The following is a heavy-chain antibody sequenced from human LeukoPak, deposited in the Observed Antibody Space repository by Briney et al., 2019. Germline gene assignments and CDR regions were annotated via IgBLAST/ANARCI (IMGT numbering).Heavy chain of an antibody. CDR1: GFTFSSYW. CDR3: ARAPARARLDY. D-gene: IGHD6-6*01. CDR2: IKQDGSEK. V-gene: IGHV3-7*01. J-gene: IGHJ4*02. Sequence: GGSLRLSCAASGFTFSSYWMYWVRQAPRKGLEWVASIKQDGSEKYYVDSVKGRFTISRDNAKNSLYLQMNSLRAEDTAVYYCARAPARARLDYWGQGTLVTVSS.